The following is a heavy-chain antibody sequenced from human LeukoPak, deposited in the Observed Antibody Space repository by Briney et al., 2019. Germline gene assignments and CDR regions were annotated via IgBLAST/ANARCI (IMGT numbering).Heavy chain of an antibody. CDR3: VRGADYHILTGYMDV. CDR1: GFTFSSYN. J-gene: IGHJ6*03. CDR2: ISSTSSNI. D-gene: IGHD3-9*01. Sequence: GGSLRLSCAASGFTFSSYNMNWVRQAPGKGLEWVSSISSTSSNIYYADSLKGRFTISRANAKNSLFLQMNSLRAEDTAVYYCVRGADYHILTGYMDVWGKGTTVTVSS. V-gene: IGHV3-21*01.